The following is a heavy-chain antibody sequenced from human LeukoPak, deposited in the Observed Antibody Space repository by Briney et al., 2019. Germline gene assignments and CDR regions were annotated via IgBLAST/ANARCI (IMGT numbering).Heavy chain of an antibody. D-gene: IGHD3-10*01. V-gene: IGHV1-2*02. J-gene: IGHJ5*02. Sequence: ASVKVSCKASGYTFTGYYMHWVRQAPGQGLEWMGWINPNSGGTNYAQKFQGRVTMTRDTSISTAYMELSRLRSDDTAVYYCGRVDGSYPRYWFDPWGQGTLVTVSS. CDR1: GYTFTGYY. CDR2: INPNSGGT. CDR3: GRVDGSYPRYWFDP.